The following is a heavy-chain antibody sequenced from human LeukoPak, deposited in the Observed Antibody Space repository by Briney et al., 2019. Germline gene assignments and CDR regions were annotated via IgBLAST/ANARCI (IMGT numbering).Heavy chain of an antibody. J-gene: IGHJ6*03. Sequence: GGSLRLSCAASGFTFSDYYMSWIRQAPGKGLEWVSYISSSGSTIYYADSVKGRFTISRDNAKNSLYLQMNSLRAEDTAVYYCAREAGGVIKRRWYYYYMDVWGKGTTVTVSS. CDR2: ISSSGSTI. CDR3: AREAGGVIKRRWYYYYMDV. CDR1: GFTFSDYY. D-gene: IGHD3-16*02. V-gene: IGHV3-11*04.